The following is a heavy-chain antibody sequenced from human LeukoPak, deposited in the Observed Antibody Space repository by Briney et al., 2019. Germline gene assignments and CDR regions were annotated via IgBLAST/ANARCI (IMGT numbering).Heavy chain of an antibody. Sequence: GGSLRLSCTASGFSFSGHWMHWARQLPGKGLVWVSRISPTGRTTSYADSVKGRFTVSRDNAKNPLYLHVNNLSAADTAVYYCARRPNSNSSGLDFWGQGTLLTVSS. CDR3: ARRPNSNSSGLDF. V-gene: IGHV3-74*01. CDR1: GFSFSGHW. J-gene: IGHJ4*02. D-gene: IGHD6-6*01. CDR2: ISPTGRTT.